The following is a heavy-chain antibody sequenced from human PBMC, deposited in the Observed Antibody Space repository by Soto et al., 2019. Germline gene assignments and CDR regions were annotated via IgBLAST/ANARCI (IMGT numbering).Heavy chain of an antibody. CDR1: GFTFSSYA. CDR3: AKRHYSNYYYHGMDV. V-gene: IGHV3-23*01. J-gene: IGHJ6*02. Sequence: GGSVRLSCAASGFTFSSYAMSWVRQAPGKGLEWVSAISGSGGSTYYADSVKGRFTISRDNSKNTLYLQMNSLRAEDTAVYYCAKRHYSNYYYHGMDVWGQGTTVTVFS. CDR2: ISGSGGST. D-gene: IGHD4-4*01.